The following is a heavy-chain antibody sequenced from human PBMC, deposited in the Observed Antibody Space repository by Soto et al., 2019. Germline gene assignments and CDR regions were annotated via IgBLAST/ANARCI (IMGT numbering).Heavy chain of an antibody. CDR1: GGSISSSSYY. V-gene: IGHV4-39*01. Sequence: SETLSLTSTVSGGSISSSSYYWGWIRQPTGKGLEWIGSIYYSGSTYYNPSLKSRVTISVDTSKNQFSLKLSSVTAADTAVYYCARQAAGSIYYYYYYGMDVWGQGTTVTVSS. J-gene: IGHJ6*02. CDR2: IYYSGST. D-gene: IGHD6-13*01. CDR3: ARQAAGSIYYYYYYGMDV.